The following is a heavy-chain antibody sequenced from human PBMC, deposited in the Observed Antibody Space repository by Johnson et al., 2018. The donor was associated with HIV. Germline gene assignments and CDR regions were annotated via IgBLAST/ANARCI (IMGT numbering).Heavy chain of an antibody. CDR2: IRYDGKDK. V-gene: IGHV3-30*02. D-gene: IGHD3-10*01. Sequence: QVQLVESGGGVVQPGGSLRLSCAASGFTFSTYGIHWVRQAPGKGLEWVSFIRYDGKDKYYADFVKGRFTISRDNSKKTLSLQMNSLRPEDTAVYYCARDSGKWSGVRFAFDIWGQVTMVTVSS. CDR3: ARDSGKWSGVRFAFDI. CDR1: GFTFSTYG. J-gene: IGHJ3*02.